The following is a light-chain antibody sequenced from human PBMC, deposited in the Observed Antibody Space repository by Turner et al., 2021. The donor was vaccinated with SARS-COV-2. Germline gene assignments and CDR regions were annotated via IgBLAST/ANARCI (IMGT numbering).Light chain of an antibody. CDR1: QSVSSN. CDR2: GAS. Sequence: EIVMTQSPATLSVSPGERATLSCRASQSVSSNLAWYQQKPGQAPRLLIYGASTRATGIPARFSGSGSGTEFTLTISSLQSEDFAVYYCQQYYNWPPWTFHQGTKVESK. J-gene: IGKJ1*01. CDR3: QQYYNWPPWT. V-gene: IGKV3-15*01.